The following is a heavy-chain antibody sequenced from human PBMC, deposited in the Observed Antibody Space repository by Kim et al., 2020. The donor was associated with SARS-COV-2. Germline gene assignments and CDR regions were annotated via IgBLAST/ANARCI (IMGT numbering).Heavy chain of an antibody. CDR2: ISSSSSYI. CDR1: GFTFSSYS. D-gene: IGHD3-3*01. Sequence: GGSLRLSCAASGFTFSSYSMNWVRQAPGKGLEWVSSISSSSSYIYYADSVKGRFTISRDNAKNSLYLQMNSLRAEDTAVYYCATGPPVSYYDFWSGYYSSYYYYMDVWGKGTTVTVSS. J-gene: IGHJ6*03. V-gene: IGHV3-21*01. CDR3: ATGPPVSYYDFWSGYYSSYYYYMDV.